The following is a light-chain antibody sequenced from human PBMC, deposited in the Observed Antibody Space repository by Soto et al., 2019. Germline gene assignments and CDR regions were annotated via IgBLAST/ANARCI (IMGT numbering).Light chain of an antibody. Sequence: DTQMTQSPSTLSASVGDRVTITCRASQSISSWLAWYQQKPGKAPKLLIYKASSLESGVPSRFSGSGSGTEFTLTISSLHPDDFATYYCQQYNSSPTVGQGTKVEIK. CDR3: QQYNSSPT. V-gene: IGKV1-5*03. J-gene: IGKJ1*01. CDR2: KAS. CDR1: QSISSW.